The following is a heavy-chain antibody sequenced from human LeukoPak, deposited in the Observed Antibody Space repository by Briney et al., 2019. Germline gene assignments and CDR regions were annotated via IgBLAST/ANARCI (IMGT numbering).Heavy chain of an antibody. CDR1: GLTFSSYA. CDR3: AKVGFSEMEWLLYSDH. J-gene: IGHJ4*02. D-gene: IGHD3-3*01. Sequence: GGSLRLSCAASGLTFSSYAMSWVRQAPGKGLEWVSAISGSSGHTYYADSVKRRFTISRDNYKNTLYLQINSLRAEDTAVYYCAKVGFSEMEWLLYSDHWGQGTLVTVSS. CDR2: ISGSSGHT. V-gene: IGHV3-23*01.